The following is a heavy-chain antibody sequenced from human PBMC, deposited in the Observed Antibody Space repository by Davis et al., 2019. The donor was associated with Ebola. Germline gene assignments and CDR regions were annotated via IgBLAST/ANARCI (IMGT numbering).Heavy chain of an antibody. Sequence: LKISCATSGFTFTTYSMNWVRQAPGKGLEWVSYISSTGTTIYYADSVKGRFTISRDNAKNSLYLQMNSLRDEDTAVYYCATLRFLRGDSFDIWGQGTMVTVSS. J-gene: IGHJ3*02. CDR2: ISSTGTTI. CDR3: ATLRFLRGDSFDI. CDR1: GFTFTTYS. D-gene: IGHD2-21*02. V-gene: IGHV3-48*02.